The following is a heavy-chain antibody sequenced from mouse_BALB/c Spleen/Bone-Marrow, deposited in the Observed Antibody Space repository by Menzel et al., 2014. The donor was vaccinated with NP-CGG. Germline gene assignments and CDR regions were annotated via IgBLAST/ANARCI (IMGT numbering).Heavy chain of an antibody. CDR1: GYSFTNYY. J-gene: IGHJ1*01. Sequence: VQLQQSGAELVKPGASVKLSCKASGYSFTNYYMYWVKRRPGQGLEWIGVINPSNGGTNFNEKFKNKATLTVDKSSSTAYMQLSSLTSEDSAVYYCTRSNYGYWYFDVWGAGTTVTVSS. CDR2: INPSNGGT. CDR3: TRSNYGYWYFDV. V-gene: IGHV1S81*02. D-gene: IGHD1-1*01.